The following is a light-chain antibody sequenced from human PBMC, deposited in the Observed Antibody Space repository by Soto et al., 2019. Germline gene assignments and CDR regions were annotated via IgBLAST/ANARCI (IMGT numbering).Light chain of an antibody. Sequence: DIQLTQSPSSLSASVGGTVTVTCRASQSVSGWLAWYQQKPGEAPKLLIYDASALPRGVPSRFSGSGSGTKFTLTIASLQPDDFATYYCQQYETFSGTFGPGTKVDIK. CDR2: DAS. CDR3: QQYETFSGT. V-gene: IGKV1-5*01. J-gene: IGKJ1*01. CDR1: QSVSGW.